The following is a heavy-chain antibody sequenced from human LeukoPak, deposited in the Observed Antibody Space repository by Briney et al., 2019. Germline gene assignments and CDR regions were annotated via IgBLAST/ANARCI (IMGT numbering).Heavy chain of an antibody. CDR3: AKSGILPPLDH. Sequence: GGSLRLSCEASGFTFNSYAMSRVRQAPGKGLEWVSTVSGSGADAYYADSVKGRFTISRDNSKNTLYLQMNSLRLDDTAIFYCAKSGILPPLDHWGQGTLVTVSS. CDR2: VSGSGADA. CDR1: GFTFNSYA. D-gene: IGHD3-9*01. J-gene: IGHJ4*02. V-gene: IGHV3-23*01.